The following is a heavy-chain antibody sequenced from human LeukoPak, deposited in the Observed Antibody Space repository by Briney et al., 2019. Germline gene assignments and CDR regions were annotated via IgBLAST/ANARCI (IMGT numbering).Heavy chain of an antibody. J-gene: IGHJ4*02. CDR1: GFTFSSYE. V-gene: IGHV3-48*03. CDR3: ARDINWVGGY. D-gene: IGHD7-27*01. CDR2: ISSSDSTI. Sequence: GGSLRLSCAASGFTFSSYEMNWVRQAPGKGLEWVSYISSSDSTIYYADSVKGRFTISRDNAKNSLYLQMNSLRAEDTAVYYCARDINWVGGYWGQGTLVTVSS.